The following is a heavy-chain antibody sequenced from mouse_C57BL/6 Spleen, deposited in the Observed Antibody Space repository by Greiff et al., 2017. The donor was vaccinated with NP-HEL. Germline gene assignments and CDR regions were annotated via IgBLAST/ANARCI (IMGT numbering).Heavy chain of an antibody. Sequence: EVQLQQSGAELVRPGASVKLSCTASGFNIKDDYMHWVKQRPEQGLEWIGWIDPENGDTEYASKFQGKATITADTSSNTAYLQLSSRTSADTAVYYCTTGDGYFYFDYWGQGTTLTVSS. J-gene: IGHJ2*01. D-gene: IGHD2-3*01. CDR3: TTGDGYFYFDY. CDR2: IDPENGDT. V-gene: IGHV14-4*01. CDR1: GFNIKDDY.